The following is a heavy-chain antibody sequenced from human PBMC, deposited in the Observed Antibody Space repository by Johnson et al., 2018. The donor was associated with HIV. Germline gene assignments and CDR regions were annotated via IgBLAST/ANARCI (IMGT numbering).Heavy chain of an antibody. J-gene: IGHJ3*02. V-gene: IGHV3-23*04. CDR2: ITVSGDNT. CDR1: AFTFSRND. D-gene: IGHD6-6*01. CDR3: AKGVRGSSCYDAFDI. Sequence: EMQLVESGGGLVQPGGSLRLSCGASAFTFSRNDMKWVRQAPGKGLEWVSAITVSGDNTYYADSVKGRFTISRDNSKNTLYLQMSSLRADDTAVYYCAKGVRGSSCYDAFDIWGQGTMVTVS.